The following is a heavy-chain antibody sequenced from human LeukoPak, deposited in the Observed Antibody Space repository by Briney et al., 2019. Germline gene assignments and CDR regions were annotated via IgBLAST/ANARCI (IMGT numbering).Heavy chain of an antibody. V-gene: IGHV3-15*01. CDR1: GFTFSNGW. CDR3: TSNLYGSTSSCYTLDN. D-gene: IGHD2-2*02. CDR2: IKSKSERGTT. Sequence: GGSLRLFCAASGFTFSNGWMSWVRQATGKGLEWVGRIKSKSERGTTDYAAPVKGRYTISRDGSTNTVYLHMNSLKTEDTAVYFCTSNLYGSTSSCYTLDNWGQGTLVAVSP. J-gene: IGHJ4*02.